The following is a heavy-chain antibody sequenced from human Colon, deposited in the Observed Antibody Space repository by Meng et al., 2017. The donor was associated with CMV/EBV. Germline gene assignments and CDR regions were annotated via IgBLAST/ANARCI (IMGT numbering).Heavy chain of an antibody. CDR2: ISAYHGNT. D-gene: IGHD3-3*01. Sequence: ASVKVSCKASGYTFTSYGISWVRQAPGQGLEWMGWISAYHGNTIYARNLQGRVTMTADTSTSTAYMELRSLRSDDTAVYYCARDKGVYDFWSGYYDYYYGMDVWGQGTTVTVSS. V-gene: IGHV1-18*01. CDR1: GYTFTSYG. CDR3: ARDKGVYDFWSGYYDYYYGMDV. J-gene: IGHJ6*02.